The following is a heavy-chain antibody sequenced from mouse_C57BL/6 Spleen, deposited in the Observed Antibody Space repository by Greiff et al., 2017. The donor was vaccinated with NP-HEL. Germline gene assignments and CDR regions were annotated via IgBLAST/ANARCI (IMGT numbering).Heavy chain of an antibody. D-gene: IGHD2-3*01. CDR3: AREVYDGYYGVAY. J-gene: IGHJ3*01. CDR2: IYPGDGDT. CDR1: GYAFSSYW. Sequence: QVQLKESGAELVKPGASVKISCKASGYAFSSYWMNWVKQRPGKGLEWIGQIYPGDGDTNYNGKFKGKATLTADKSSSTAYMQLSSLTSEDSAVYFCAREVYDGYYGVAYWGQGTLVTVSA. V-gene: IGHV1-80*01.